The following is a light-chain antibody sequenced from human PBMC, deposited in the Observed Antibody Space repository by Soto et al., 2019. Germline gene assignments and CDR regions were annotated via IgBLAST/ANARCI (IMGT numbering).Light chain of an antibody. V-gene: IGKV3-20*01. CDR1: RSFSGTY. J-gene: IGKJ2*01. CDR2: GAS. Sequence: EIVLTQSPGTLSLPPGERATLSCRASRSFSGTYLAWYQRKPGQAPRLLIYGASTRATGIPDRFSGSGSGTDFTLTISRLEPEDFAVYYCQHYGNSLYTFGQGTKLEIK. CDR3: QHYGNSLYT.